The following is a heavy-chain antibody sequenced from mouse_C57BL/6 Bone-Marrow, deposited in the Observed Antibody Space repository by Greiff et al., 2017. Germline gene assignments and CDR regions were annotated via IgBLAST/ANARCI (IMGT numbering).Heavy chain of an antibody. CDR2: INPNNGGT. V-gene: IGHV1-26*01. J-gene: IGHJ3*01. CDR1: GYTFTDYY. Sequence: EVQLQQSGPELVKPGASVKISCKASGYTFTDYYMNWVKQSHGKSLEWIGDINPNNGGTSYNQKFKGKATLTVDKSSSTAYMELRSLTSEDSAVYYCARRGYPPPWFAYWGQGTLVTVSA. CDR3: ARRGYPPPWFAY. D-gene: IGHD2-14*01.